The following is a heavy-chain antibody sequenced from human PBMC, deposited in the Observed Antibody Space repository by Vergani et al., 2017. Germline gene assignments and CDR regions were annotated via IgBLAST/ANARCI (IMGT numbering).Heavy chain of an antibody. CDR3: ARVIREDYYDSSGYLYGMDV. CDR1: GGSISSSNW. CDR2: IYHSGST. J-gene: IGHJ6*02. Sequence: QVQLQESGPGLVKPSGTLSLTCAVSGGSISSSNWWSWVRQPPGKGLEWIGEIYHSGSTNYNPSLKSRVTISVDKSKNQFSLKLSSVTAADTAGYYCARVIREDYYDSSGYLYGMDVWGQGTTVTVSS. V-gene: IGHV4-4*02. D-gene: IGHD3-22*01.